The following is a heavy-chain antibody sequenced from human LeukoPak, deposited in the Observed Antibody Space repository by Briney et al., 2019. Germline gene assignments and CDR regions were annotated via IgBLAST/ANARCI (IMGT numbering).Heavy chain of an antibody. V-gene: IGHV3-33*01. D-gene: IGHD1-26*01. CDR3: ARGMVGATYFDY. CDR2: IWYDGINK. Sequence: GGSLRLSCAASGFTFSSYGMHWVRQAPGKGLEWVAVIWYDGINKYYADSVKGRFTISRDNSKNTLYLQMNGLRAEDTAVYYCARGMVGATYFDYWGQGALVTVSS. J-gene: IGHJ4*02. CDR1: GFTFSSYG.